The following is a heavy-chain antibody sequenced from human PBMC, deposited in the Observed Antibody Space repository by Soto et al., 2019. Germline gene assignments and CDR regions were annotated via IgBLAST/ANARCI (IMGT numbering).Heavy chain of an antibody. D-gene: IGHD6-13*01. CDR3: ARDNSRTFPVAPGDKKSDSSGWWFDP. Sequence: ASVKVSCKASGYTFTSYDINWVRQATGQGLEWMGWMNPNSGNRGYAQNFQGRVTMTRNTSISTAYMELSSLRSEDTAVYYCARDNSRTFPVAPGDKKSDSSGWWFDPWGQGTLVTVSS. CDR2: MNPNSGNR. J-gene: IGHJ5*02. V-gene: IGHV1-8*01. CDR1: GYTFTSYD.